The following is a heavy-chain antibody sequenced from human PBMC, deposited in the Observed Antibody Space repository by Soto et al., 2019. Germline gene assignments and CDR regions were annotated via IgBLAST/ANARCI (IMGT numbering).Heavy chain of an antibody. V-gene: IGHV3-30-3*01. Sequence: LRLSCAASGFTFNDYALHWVRQAPGKGLEWVAVISFDASNKYYADSVKGRFTISRDKSNDTLFLQMNSLRSEDTAVYYCARSSDYNLLDYWGQGALVTVSS. CDR2: ISFDASNK. CDR3: ARSSDYNLLDY. J-gene: IGHJ4*02. D-gene: IGHD4-17*01. CDR1: GFTFNDYA.